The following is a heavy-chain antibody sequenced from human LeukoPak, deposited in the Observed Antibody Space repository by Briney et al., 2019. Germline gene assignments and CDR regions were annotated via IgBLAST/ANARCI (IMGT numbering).Heavy chain of an antibody. V-gene: IGHV3-48*03. CDR3: AGLPYDYGDYSDY. CDR1: GFTFRSYE. J-gene: IGHJ4*02. D-gene: IGHD4-17*01. CDR2: ISSSGSAI. Sequence: QPGGSLRLSCAASGFTFRSYEMNWVRQAPGKGLEWVSSISSSGSAIYYADSVKGRFTISRDNAKNSLYLQMNSLRAEDTAVYYCAGLPYDYGDYSDYWGQGTLVTVSS.